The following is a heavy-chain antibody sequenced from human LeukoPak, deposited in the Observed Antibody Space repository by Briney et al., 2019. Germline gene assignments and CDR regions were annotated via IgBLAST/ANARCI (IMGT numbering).Heavy chain of an antibody. J-gene: IGHJ6*03. CDR2: IYTPGST. D-gene: IGHD5-18*01. CDR3: ARTTEGGYTYDYFYYYYMDV. Sequence: PSETLSLTCTVSGGSISSYHWSWIRQPAGKGLEWIGHIYTPGSTKYNPSLKSRVTMSVDTSKNQFSLKLSSVTAADTAVYYCARTTEGGYTYDYFYYYYMDVWGKGTTVTISS. V-gene: IGHV4-4*07. CDR1: GGSISSYH.